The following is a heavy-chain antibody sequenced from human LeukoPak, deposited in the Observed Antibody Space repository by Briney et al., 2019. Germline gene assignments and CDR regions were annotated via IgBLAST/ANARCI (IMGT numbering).Heavy chain of an antibody. CDR3: ARDWGYYGSGSLDP. V-gene: IGHV3-30-3*01. D-gene: IGHD3-10*01. J-gene: IGHJ5*02. CDR2: ISYDGSNK. CDR1: GFTFGSYA. Sequence: GGSLRLSCAASGFTFGSYAMHWVRQAPGKGLEWVAVISYDGSNKYYADSVKGRFTISRDNSKNTLYLQMNSLRAEDTAVYYCARDWGYYGSGSLDPWGQGTLVTVSS.